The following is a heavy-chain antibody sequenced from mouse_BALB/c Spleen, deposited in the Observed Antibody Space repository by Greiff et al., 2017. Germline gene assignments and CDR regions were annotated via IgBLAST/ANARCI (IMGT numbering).Heavy chain of an antibody. CDR1: GYTFTSYY. CDR3: TRSGLRPL. CDR2: INPSNGGT. J-gene: IGHJ2*01. D-gene: IGHD1-2*01. Sequence: VKLQESGAELVKPGASVKLSCKASGYTFTSYYMYWVKQRPGQGLEWIGEINPSNGGTNFNEKFKSKATLTVDKSSSTAYMQLSSLTSEDSAVYYCTRSGLRPLWGQGTTLTVSS. V-gene: IGHV1S81*02.